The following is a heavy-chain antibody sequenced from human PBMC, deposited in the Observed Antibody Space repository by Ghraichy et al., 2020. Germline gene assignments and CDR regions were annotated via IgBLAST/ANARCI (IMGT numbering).Heavy chain of an antibody. CDR2: ISGSGGST. J-gene: IGHJ4*02. CDR1: GFTFSSYA. CDR3: AKASSLLSERKSLITLPDY. D-gene: IGHD3-16*01. Sequence: GGSLRLSCAASGFTFSSYAMSWVRQAPGKGLEWVSAISGSGGSTYYADSVKGRFTISKDNSKNTLYLQMNSLRAEDTAVYYCAKASSLLSERKSLITLPDYWGQGTLVTVSS. V-gene: IGHV3-23*01.